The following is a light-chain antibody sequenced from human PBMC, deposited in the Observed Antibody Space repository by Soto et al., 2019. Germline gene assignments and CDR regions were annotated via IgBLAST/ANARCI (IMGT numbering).Light chain of an antibody. CDR3: QQSYSNFWT. J-gene: IGKJ1*01. Sequence: DIQMTQSPSSLSASVGDRVIITCRASQNIHMYLNWYQQKPGEAPKLLISAASTLHTGVPSRFSGSGFATDFTLTISSLQPEDFATYYCQQSYSNFWTFGQGTKVDIK. CDR2: AAS. CDR1: QNIHMY. V-gene: IGKV1-39*01.